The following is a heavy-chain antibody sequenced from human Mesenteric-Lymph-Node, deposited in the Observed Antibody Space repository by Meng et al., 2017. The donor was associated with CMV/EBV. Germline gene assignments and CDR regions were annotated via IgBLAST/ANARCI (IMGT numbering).Heavy chain of an antibody. CDR2: ISGSGNTV. D-gene: IGHD2-21*02. CDR1: TFPFSDFY. Sequence: GGSLRLSCYTSTFPFSDFYMTWVRQAPGKGLEWVSYISGSGNTVHYADSVRGRFTISRDNAKNSVYLEMNSLKEEDTAVYYCARDPYGGDPVFGFGYWGQGTQVTVSS. V-gene: IGHV3-11*01. CDR3: ARDPYGGDPVFGFGY. J-gene: IGHJ4*02.